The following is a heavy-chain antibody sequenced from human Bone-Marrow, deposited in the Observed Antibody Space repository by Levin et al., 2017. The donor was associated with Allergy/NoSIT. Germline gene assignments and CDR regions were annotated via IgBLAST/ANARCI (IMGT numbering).Heavy chain of an antibody. V-gene: IGHV3-7*04. CDR1: GFTFSSYW. CDR2: IKQDGSEK. J-gene: IGHJ2*01. D-gene: IGHD6-13*01. CDR3: ARDPGSSSWYGYFDL. Sequence: GGSLRLSCAASGFTFSSYWMSWVRQAPGKGLEWVANIKQDGSEKYYVDSVKGRFTISRDNAKNSLYLQMNSLRAEDTAVYYCARDPGSSSWYGYFDLWGRGTLVTVSS.